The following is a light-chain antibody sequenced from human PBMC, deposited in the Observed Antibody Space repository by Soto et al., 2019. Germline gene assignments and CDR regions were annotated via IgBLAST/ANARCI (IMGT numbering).Light chain of an antibody. J-gene: IGKJ2*01. CDR1: QTIDNT. CDR3: KHYNYWPYT. CDR2: DAS. Sequence: EIVLTQSPATLSLSPGERATLSCRASQTIDNTLAWYQRKPGQAPRLLIYDASTRATGVPARFSGSGSGTDFTLTIRSLQSEDFAVYYCKHYNYWPYTFGQGTKVDNK. V-gene: IGKV3-15*01.